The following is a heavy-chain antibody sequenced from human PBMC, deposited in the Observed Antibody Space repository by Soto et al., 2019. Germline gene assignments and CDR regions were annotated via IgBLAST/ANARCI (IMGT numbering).Heavy chain of an antibody. D-gene: IGHD2-15*01. CDR1: GFTFNIYA. CDR2: ITSGGGI. V-gene: IGHV3-23*01. CDR3: AKGDCSGRTCYGSDY. J-gene: IGHJ4*02. Sequence: EVQLLESGGGLVQPGGSLRLSCEASGFTFNIYAMRWIRQAPGKGLEWVSTITSGGGIYRADSVKGRFTISRDNSKNILYLRMNSLKVEDTAIYYCAKGDCSGRTCYGSDYWGQGTVVTVSS.